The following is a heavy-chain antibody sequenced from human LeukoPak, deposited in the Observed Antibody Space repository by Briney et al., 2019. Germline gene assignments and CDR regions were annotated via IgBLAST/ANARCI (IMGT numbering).Heavy chain of an antibody. V-gene: IGHV5-51*07. J-gene: IGHJ5*02. D-gene: IGHD3-3*01. CDR3: ARLNVRALRFLEWLLTPNNWFDH. CDR2: IYPGGSDT. Sequence: GASLQICCECAGSIFTSYWIGLGHPLGGKRLEMVGIIYPGGSDTRYSPYFQGQVTISADKSSSTAYLQWRSLKASDTAMYYCARLNVRALRFLEWLLTPNNWFDHWGQGTLVTVSS. CDR1: GSIFTSYW.